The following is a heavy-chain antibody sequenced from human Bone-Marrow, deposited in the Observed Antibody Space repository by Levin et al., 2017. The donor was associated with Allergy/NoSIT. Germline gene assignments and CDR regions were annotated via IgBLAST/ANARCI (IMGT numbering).Heavy chain of an antibody. CDR2: TRNTAVSFTT. D-gene: IGHD3-10*01. CDR1: GFSFSDHY. V-gene: IGHV3-72*01. CDR3: TRGQTVPLYYFDY. J-gene: IGHJ4*02. Sequence: GGSLRLSCAASGFSFSDHYMHWIRQAPGKGLEWIGLTRNTAVSFTTEYAASVNGRFTIARDVSKNSLHLQLNSLKPEDTAVYFCTRGQTVPLYYFDYWGQGILVIVSS.